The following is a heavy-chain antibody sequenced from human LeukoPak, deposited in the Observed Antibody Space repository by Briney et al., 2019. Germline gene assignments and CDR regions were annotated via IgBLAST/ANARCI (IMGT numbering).Heavy chain of an antibody. Sequence: GGSLRLSCAASGFTFSSYGMHWVRQAPGKGLEWVAFIRYDGSNKYYADSAKGRFTISRDNSKNTLYLQMNSLRAEDTAVYYCAKGGYSNGRYYYYYMDVWGEGTTVTVSS. V-gene: IGHV3-30*02. CDR2: IRYDGSNK. CDR1: GFTFSSYG. J-gene: IGHJ6*03. CDR3: AKGGYSNGRYYYYYMDV. D-gene: IGHD5-18*01.